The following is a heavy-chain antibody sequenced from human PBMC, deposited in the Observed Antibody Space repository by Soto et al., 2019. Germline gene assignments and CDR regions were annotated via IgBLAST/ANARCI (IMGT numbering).Heavy chain of an antibody. Sequence: QVQLQQWGAGLLKPSETLSLTCAVYGGSFSGYYWSWIRQPPGKGLEWIGEINHSGSTNYNPSLKGRVTLTGRTAKNPFPLKLGLGDAAEHGGYYCARFDAGTAARLHFDYWGQGTLVTVSS. V-gene: IGHV4-34*01. D-gene: IGHD6-6*01. CDR3: ARFDAGTAARLHFDY. CDR2: INHSGST. J-gene: IGHJ4*02. CDR1: GGSFSGYY.